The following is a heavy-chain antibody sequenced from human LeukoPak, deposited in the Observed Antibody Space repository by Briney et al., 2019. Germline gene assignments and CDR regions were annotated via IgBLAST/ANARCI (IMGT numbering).Heavy chain of an antibody. V-gene: IGHV3-23*01. J-gene: IGHJ4*02. CDR1: GFTVSSNY. D-gene: IGHD3-10*01. CDR3: AKQGSEYYGSGSYYTSFDY. Sequence: GGSLRLSCAASGFTVSSNYMSWVRQAPGKGLEWVSAISGSGGSTYYADSVKGRFTISRDNSKNTLYLQMNSLRAEDTAVYYCAKQGSEYYGSGSYYTSFDYWGQGTLVTVSS. CDR2: ISGSGGST.